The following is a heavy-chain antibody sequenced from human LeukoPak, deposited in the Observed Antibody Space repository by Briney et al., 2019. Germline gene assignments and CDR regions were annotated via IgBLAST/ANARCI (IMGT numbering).Heavy chain of an antibody. CDR3: AKSVVGYCSGGSCYLFDY. Sequence: GGSLRLSCAASGFTFSSYAMSWVRQAPGKGLEWVSAISGSGGSTYYADSVKGRFTISRDNSKNTLYLQMNSLRAEDTAVYYCAKSVVGYCSGGSCYLFDYWDQGTLVTVSS. D-gene: IGHD2-15*01. J-gene: IGHJ4*02. V-gene: IGHV3-23*01. CDR2: ISGSGGST. CDR1: GFTFSSYA.